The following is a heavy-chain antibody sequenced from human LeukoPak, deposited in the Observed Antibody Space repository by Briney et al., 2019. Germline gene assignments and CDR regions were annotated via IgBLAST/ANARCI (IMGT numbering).Heavy chain of an antibody. Sequence: GGSLRLSCAASGFTFSSYSMNWVRQAPGKGLEWVSSISSSSSYIYYADSVKGRFTISRDDAKNSLYLQMNSLRAEDTAVYYCARDGPLGELRFDYWGQGTLVTVSS. CDR2: ISSSSSYI. V-gene: IGHV3-21*01. CDR1: GFTFSSYS. D-gene: IGHD3-16*01. J-gene: IGHJ4*02. CDR3: ARDGPLGELRFDY.